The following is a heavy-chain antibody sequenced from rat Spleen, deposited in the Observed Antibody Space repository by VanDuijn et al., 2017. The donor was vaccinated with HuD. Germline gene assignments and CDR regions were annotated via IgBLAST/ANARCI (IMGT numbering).Heavy chain of an antibody. J-gene: IGHJ2*01. CDR3: TTRTMGI. D-gene: IGHD1-7*01. Sequence: EVQLVESGGGLVQPGRSMKLSCAASGFTFSNYDMAWVRRAPKKGLEWVATIVYDGSSTYYRDSVKGRFTISRDNAKSSLYLQMDSLRSEDTATYYCTTRTMGIWGQGVMVTVSS. V-gene: IGHV5-7*01. CDR2: IVYDGSST. CDR1: GFTFSNYD.